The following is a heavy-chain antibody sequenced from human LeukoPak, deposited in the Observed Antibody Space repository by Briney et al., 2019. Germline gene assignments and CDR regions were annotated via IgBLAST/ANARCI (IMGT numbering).Heavy chain of an antibody. J-gene: IGHJ4*02. CDR1: GFIFSTYA. D-gene: IGHD3-10*01. Sequence: PGGSLRLSCAASGFIFSTYAMSWVRQAPGKGLEWVSAITGSGDSTYYADSVKGRFTISRDNSKNTLSLQMNSLRAEDAAVYYCAKKPAMVRVLWGQGTLVTVSS. CDR3: AKKPAMVRVL. CDR2: ITGSGDST. V-gene: IGHV3-23*01.